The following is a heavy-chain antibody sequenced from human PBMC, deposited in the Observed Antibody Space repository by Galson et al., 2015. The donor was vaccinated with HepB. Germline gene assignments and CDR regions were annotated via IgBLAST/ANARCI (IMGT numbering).Heavy chain of an antibody. CDR3: ARGTDFHSGSGSYFGAYYFDY. V-gene: IGHV1-69*01. Sequence: SCKASGGTFSTYVISWVRQAPGQGLEWMGGIVPIFGTVSNAQKFQGRVTLTSDESTSTAYMELTSLTSEDTAVYYWARGTDFHSGSGSYFGAYYFDYWGQGTLVTVSS. D-gene: IGHD3-10*01. CDR2: IVPIFGTV. J-gene: IGHJ4*02. CDR1: GGTFSTYV.